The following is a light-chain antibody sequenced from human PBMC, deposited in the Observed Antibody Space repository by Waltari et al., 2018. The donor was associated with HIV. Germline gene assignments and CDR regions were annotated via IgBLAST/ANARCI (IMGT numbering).Light chain of an antibody. CDR1: TPNLGSNY. CDR2: KNA. Sequence: QSVLTQPPSASGTPGQTITIRCSGRTPNLGSNYVSWFQQFPGTAPRLLSYKNAQRPSGVPDRFSGSKSGTSASLAISWLRSEDEADYYCAAWDNSLGAWLFGGGAKLTVL. V-gene: IGLV1-47*01. J-gene: IGLJ3*02. CDR3: AAWDNSLGAWL.